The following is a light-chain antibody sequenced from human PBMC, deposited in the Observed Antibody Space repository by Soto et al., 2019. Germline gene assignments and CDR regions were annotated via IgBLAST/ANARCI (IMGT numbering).Light chain of an antibody. J-gene: IGKJ2*01. CDR2: DAS. CDR1: QSVSNY. Sequence: EIVLTQSPATLSLSPGERVTLSCTASQSVSNYLAWYQQKPGQAPRLLIYDASNRATGLPARFSGSGSGPDFTLSISSLDPEASAVYYCHQRSDRPLYTFGQGTKLDIK. V-gene: IGKV3-11*01. CDR3: HQRSDRPLYT.